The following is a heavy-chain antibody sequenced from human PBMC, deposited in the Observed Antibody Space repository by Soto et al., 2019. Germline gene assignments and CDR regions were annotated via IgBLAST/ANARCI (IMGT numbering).Heavy chain of an antibody. CDR1: GFTFSSYA. D-gene: IGHD6-19*01. CDR2: ISGSGGST. Sequence: GGSLRLSCAASGFTFSSYAMSWVRQAPGKGLEWVSAISGSGGSTYYGDSVKGRFTISRDNSKNTLYLQMNSLRAEDTAVYYCAKDLSSLGIAVAGYFDYWGQGTLVTVSS. CDR3: AKDLSSLGIAVAGYFDY. V-gene: IGHV3-23*01. J-gene: IGHJ4*02.